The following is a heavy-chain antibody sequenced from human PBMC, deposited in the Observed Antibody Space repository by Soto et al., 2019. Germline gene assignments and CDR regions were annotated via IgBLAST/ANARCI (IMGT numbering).Heavy chain of an antibody. Sequence: SETLSLTCAVYGGSFSGYYWSWIRQPPGKGLEWIGEINHSGGTNYNPSLKSRVTISVDTSKNQFSLKLSSVTAADTAVYYCARGRFRVVTATGLNLYYYYYGMDVWGQGTTVTVSS. D-gene: IGHD2-21*02. J-gene: IGHJ6*02. CDR2: INHSGGT. V-gene: IGHV4-34*01. CDR3: ARGRFRVVTATGLNLYYYYYGMDV. CDR1: GGSFSGYY.